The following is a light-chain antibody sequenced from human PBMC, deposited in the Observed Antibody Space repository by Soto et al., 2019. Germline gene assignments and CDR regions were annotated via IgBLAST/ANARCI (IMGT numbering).Light chain of an antibody. V-gene: IGLV2-14*01. CDR2: DVS. CDR1: SRDVGGSNS. J-gene: IGLJ2*01. Sequence: QSALTQAASVSGSPGQSITISCTGTSRDVGGSNSVSWYQQHPGKAPKLLIYDVSNRPSGVSNRFSGSKSGNTASLTISGLQAEDEADYYCSSYTSSSTVVFGGVTQLTVL. CDR3: SSYTSSSTVV.